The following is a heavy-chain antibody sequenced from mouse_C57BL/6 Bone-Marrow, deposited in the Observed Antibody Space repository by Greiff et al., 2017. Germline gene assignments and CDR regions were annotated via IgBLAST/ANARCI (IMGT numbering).Heavy chain of an antibody. CDR1: GYTFTSYG. CDR3: AREDY. Sequence: QVQLQQSGAELARPGASVKLSCKASGYTFTSYGISWVKQRTGQGLEWIGEIYPRSGNTHYNEKFKGKATLTADKSSSTAYMELRSLTSEDSAVSFCAREDYWGQGTSVTVSS. V-gene: IGHV1-81*01. CDR2: IYPRSGNT. J-gene: IGHJ4*01.